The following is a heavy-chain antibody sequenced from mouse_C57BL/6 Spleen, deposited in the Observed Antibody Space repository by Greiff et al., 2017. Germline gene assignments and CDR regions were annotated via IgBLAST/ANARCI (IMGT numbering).Heavy chain of an antibody. Sequence: DVQLQESGPGLVKPSQSLSLTCSVTGYSITSGYYWNWIRQFPGNKLEWMGYISYDGSNNYNPSLKNRISITRDTSKNQFFLKLNSVTTEDTATYYGARGDYDRYYYAMDYWGQGTSVTVSS. CDR1: GYSITSGYY. J-gene: IGHJ4*01. D-gene: IGHD2-4*01. V-gene: IGHV3-6*01. CDR3: ARGDYDRYYYAMDY. CDR2: ISYDGSN.